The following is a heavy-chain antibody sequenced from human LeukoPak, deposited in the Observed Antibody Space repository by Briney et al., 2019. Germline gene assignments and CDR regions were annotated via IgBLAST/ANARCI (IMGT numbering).Heavy chain of an antibody. CDR1: DDSFSSHY. V-gene: IGHV4-59*11. J-gene: IGHJ3*02. Sequence: SETLSLTCAVSDDSFSSHYWTWIRQPPGKGLEWIGYISYIGSTNYNPSLKSRVTISIDTSKNQFSLKLSSVSAADTAVYYCARDLVTVTKGFDIWGQGTMVSVSS. CDR3: ARDLVTVTKGFDI. D-gene: IGHD4-17*01. CDR2: ISYIGST.